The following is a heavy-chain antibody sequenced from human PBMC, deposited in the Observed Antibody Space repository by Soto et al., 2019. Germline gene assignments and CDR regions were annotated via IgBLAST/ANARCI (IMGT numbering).Heavy chain of an antibody. CDR3: ARGIVVVPAAIRDPDFDY. Sequence: QVQLVQSGAEVKKPGSSVKVSCKASGGTFSSYAISWVRQAPGQGLVWMGGIIPIFGTANYAQKFQGRVTITADESTSTAYMELSSLRSEDTAVYYCARGIVVVPAAIRDPDFDYWGQGTLVTVSS. V-gene: IGHV1-69*01. J-gene: IGHJ4*02. CDR2: IIPIFGTA. D-gene: IGHD2-2*02. CDR1: GGTFSSYA.